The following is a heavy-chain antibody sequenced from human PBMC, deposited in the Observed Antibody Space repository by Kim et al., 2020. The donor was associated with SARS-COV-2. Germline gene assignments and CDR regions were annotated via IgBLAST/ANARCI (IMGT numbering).Heavy chain of an antibody. Sequence: GGSLRLSCAASGFTFSSYWMSWVRQAPGKGLEWVANIKQDGSEKYYVDSVKGRFTISRDNAKNSLYLQMNSLRAEDTAVYYCARFCGNQEWCMDVWGQGTTVTVSS. J-gene: IGHJ6*02. CDR1: GFTFSSYW. D-gene: IGHD2-21*01. CDR3: ARFCGNQEWCMDV. CDR2: IKQDGSEK. V-gene: IGHV3-7*03.